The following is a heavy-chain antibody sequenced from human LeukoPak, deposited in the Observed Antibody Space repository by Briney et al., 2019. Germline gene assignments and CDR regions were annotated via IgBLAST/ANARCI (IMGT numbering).Heavy chain of an antibody. Sequence: PSQTLSLTCTVSGGSISSGDYYWRWIRQPPGKGLEWIGYIYYSGNTYYNPSLKSRVTISVDTSKNQFSLKLSSVTAADTAVYYCARDLLNEGNHLDYWGQGTLVTVSS. D-gene: IGHD4-23*01. V-gene: IGHV4-30-4*01. CDR3: ARDLLNEGNHLDY. J-gene: IGHJ4*02. CDR2: IYYSGNT. CDR1: GGSISSGDYY.